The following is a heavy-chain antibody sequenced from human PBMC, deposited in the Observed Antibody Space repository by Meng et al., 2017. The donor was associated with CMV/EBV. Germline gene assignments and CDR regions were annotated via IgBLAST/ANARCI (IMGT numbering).Heavy chain of an antibody. CDR1: GFTFSSHW. D-gene: IGHD2-21*02. CDR3: ARGRTSVTAN. Sequence: SLKISCAASGFTFSSHWMTWVRQAPGKGLEWVANINQYGSDTNYVDSVKGRFIISRDNAKSSLYLQMNSLRADDTAVYFCARGRTSVTANWGHGTLVTVSS. CDR2: INQYGSDT. J-gene: IGHJ4*01. V-gene: IGHV3-7*01.